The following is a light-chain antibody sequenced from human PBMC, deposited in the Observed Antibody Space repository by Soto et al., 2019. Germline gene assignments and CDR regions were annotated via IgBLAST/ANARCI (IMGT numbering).Light chain of an antibody. CDR1: QSVSSD. Sequence: IVMTQSPATLSVSPGERATLSCRASQSVSSDLAWYHQKPGQAPRLLIYGASTRATGIPARFSGSGSGTEFTLTINSLQSEDFAVYYCQQYNNWPITFGQGTRLEIK. CDR3: QQYNNWPIT. CDR2: GAS. J-gene: IGKJ5*01. V-gene: IGKV3-15*01.